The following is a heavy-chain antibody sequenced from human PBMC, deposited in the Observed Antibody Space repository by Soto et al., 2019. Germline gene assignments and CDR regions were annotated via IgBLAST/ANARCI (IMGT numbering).Heavy chain of an antibody. Sequence: VASVKVSCKASGYAFGSYGISWVRQAPGQGLEWMGWISGNNVNTNYVQKLQGRVTLATDISTSTAYLELKSLRSDDTAVYYCARNMITFGGVIASEPWGQGTLVTVS. D-gene: IGHD3-16*02. J-gene: IGHJ5*02. CDR3: ARNMITFGGVIASEP. CDR2: ISGNNVNT. CDR1: GYAFGSYG. V-gene: IGHV1-18*01.